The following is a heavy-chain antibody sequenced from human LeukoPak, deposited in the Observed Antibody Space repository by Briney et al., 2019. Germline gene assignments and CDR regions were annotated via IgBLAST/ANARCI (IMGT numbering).Heavy chain of an antibody. CDR1: GFTFSSYA. CDR3: AKDRVHHYSRGELDY. V-gene: IGHV3-23*01. CDR2: ISGSGGST. Sequence: GGSLRLSCAASGFTFSSYAMSWVRQAPGKGLEWVSAISGSGGSTYYADSVKGRFTISRDNSKNTLCLQMNSLRAEDTAVYYCAKDRVHHYSRGELDYWGQGTLVTVSS. J-gene: IGHJ4*02. D-gene: IGHD4-11*01.